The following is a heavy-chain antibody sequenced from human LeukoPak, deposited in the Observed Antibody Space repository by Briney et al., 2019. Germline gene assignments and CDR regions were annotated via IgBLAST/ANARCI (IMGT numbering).Heavy chain of an antibody. V-gene: IGHV3-20*04. CDR2: INWNGGST. Sequence: GGSLRLSCAASGFTFDDYGVSWVRQAPGKGLEWVSGINWNGGSTGYADSVKGRFTISRDNAKNSLYLQMNSLRAEDTALYYCARVAGATGGSLVGYMDVWGKGTTVTVSS. CDR1: GFTFDDYG. CDR3: ARVAGATGGSLVGYMDV. J-gene: IGHJ6*03. D-gene: IGHD1-26*01.